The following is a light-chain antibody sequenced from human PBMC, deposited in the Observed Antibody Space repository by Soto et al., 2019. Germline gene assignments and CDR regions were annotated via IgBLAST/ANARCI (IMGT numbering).Light chain of an antibody. Sequence: DIVVTQSPDSLAVSLGERVTINCKSSQNILYRSNQKNYLAWYQKKPGQPPRLRINWASIRESGVPDRLSGTGSGTDFTLTISSLQAEDVAVYYCQQYYDTPHAFGQGTKLEIK. CDR3: QQYYDTPHA. V-gene: IGKV4-1*01. CDR1: QNILYRSNQKNY. J-gene: IGKJ2*01. CDR2: WAS.